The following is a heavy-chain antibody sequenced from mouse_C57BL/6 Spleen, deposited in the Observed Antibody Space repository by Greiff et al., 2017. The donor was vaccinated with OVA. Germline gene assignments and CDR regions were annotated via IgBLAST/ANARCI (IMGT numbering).Heavy chain of an antibody. D-gene: IGHD2-2*01. Sequence: EVHLVESGGGLVQPGGSLKLSCAASGFTFSDYYMYWVRQTPEKRLEWVAYISNGGGSTYYPDTVKGRFTISRDNAKNTLYLQMSRLKSEDTAMYYCARHVVTTGFDYWGQGTTLTVSS. CDR3: ARHVVTTGFDY. J-gene: IGHJ2*01. CDR1: GFTFSDYY. CDR2: ISNGGGST. V-gene: IGHV5-12*01.